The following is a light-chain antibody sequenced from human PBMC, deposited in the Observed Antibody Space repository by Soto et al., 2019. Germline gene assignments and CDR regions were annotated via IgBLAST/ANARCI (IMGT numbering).Light chain of an antibody. CDR2: GAS. Sequence: EFVLTQSPCTVSLSPGERATLSCRASQSVSNNYLAWYQQKPGQAPRLLIYGASSRATGIPDRFSGSGSGTDFTLTIRRLEPEDFAVYYCQQYGSSYPWTLGQGTNVDIK. CDR1: QSVSNNY. J-gene: IGKJ1*01. V-gene: IGKV3-20*01. CDR3: QQYGSSYPWT.